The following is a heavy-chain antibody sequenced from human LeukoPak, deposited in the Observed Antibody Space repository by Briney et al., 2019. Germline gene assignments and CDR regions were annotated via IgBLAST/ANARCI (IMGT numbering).Heavy chain of an antibody. D-gene: IGHD2-15*01. CDR1: GGSISSYY. V-gene: IGHV4-59*08. CDR3: ARYSGYFDL. Sequence: SETLSLTCTVSGGSISSYYWSWIRQPPGKGLEWIGYIYYSGGTNYDPSLKSRVTISVDTSKNQFSLKLSSVTAADTAVYYCARYSGYFDLWGRGTLVTVSS. J-gene: IGHJ2*01. CDR2: IYYSGGT.